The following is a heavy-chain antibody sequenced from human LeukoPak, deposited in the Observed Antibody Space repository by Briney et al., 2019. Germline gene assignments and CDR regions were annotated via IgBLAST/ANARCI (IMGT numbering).Heavy chain of an antibody. Sequence: SETLSLTCTVSGDSISRYYWSWIRQPPGKGLEWIGYIYYSGSTNYNPSLKSRVTISVDTSKNQFSPKLSSVTAADTAVYYCARRDYGDYVLDYWGQGTLVTVSS. CDR1: GDSISRYY. CDR3: ARRDYGDYVLDY. D-gene: IGHD4-17*01. J-gene: IGHJ4*02. CDR2: IYYSGST. V-gene: IGHV4-59*01.